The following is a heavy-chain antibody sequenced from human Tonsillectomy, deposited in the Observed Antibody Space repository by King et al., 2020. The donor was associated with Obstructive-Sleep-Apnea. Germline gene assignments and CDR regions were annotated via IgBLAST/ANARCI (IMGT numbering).Heavy chain of an antibody. CDR3: ARDRGVHGDYVHFDY. D-gene: IGHD4-17*01. CDR1: GGSISSGGYY. V-gene: IGHV4-31*03. J-gene: IGHJ4*02. CDR2: IYYSGST. Sequence: LQLQESGPGLVKPSQTLSLTCTVSGGSISSGGYYWSWIRQHPGKGLEWIGYIYYSGSTYYNPSLKSRVTISVDTSKNQFSLKLSSVTAADTAVYYCARDRGVHGDYVHFDYWGQGTLVTVSS.